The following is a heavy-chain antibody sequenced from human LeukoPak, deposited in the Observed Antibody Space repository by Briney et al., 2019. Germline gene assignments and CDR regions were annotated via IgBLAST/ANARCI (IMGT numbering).Heavy chain of an antibody. Sequence: SETLSLTCTVSSGSINGYYWSWIRQHPGKGLEWIGYIYYSGSTYYNPSLKSRVTISVDTSKNQFSLKLSSVTAADTAVYYCARVGQQLVVFDYWGQGTLVTVSS. V-gene: IGHV4-31*03. CDR3: ARVGQQLVVFDY. CDR2: IYYSGST. J-gene: IGHJ4*02. CDR1: SGSINGYY. D-gene: IGHD6-13*01.